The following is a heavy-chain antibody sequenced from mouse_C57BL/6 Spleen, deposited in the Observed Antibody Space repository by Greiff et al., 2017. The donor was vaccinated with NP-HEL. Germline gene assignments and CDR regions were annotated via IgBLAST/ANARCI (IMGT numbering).Heavy chain of an antibody. J-gene: IGHJ2*01. V-gene: IGHV5-4*01. Sequence: VESGGGLVKPGGSLKLSCAASGFTFSSYAMSWVRQTPEKRLEWVATISDGGSYTYYPDNVKGRFTISRDNAKNNLYLQMSHLKSEDTAMYYCARDYYGSSPFDYWGQGTTLTVSS. D-gene: IGHD1-1*01. CDR1: GFTFSSYA. CDR2: ISDGGSYT. CDR3: ARDYYGSSPFDY.